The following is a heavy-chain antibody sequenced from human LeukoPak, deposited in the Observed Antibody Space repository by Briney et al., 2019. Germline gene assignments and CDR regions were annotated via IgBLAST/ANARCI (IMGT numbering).Heavy chain of an antibody. CDR2: IDYSGST. D-gene: IGHD6-19*01. J-gene: IGHJ4*02. V-gene: IGHV4-31*03. Sequence: PSQTLSLTCTVSGGSISSGDYYWSWIRQHPGKGLEWIGYIDYSGSTYYNPSLKSRVTISVDTSKIQFSLKLSSVTAADTAVYYCARGKSSGWYYFDYWGQGTLVTVSS. CDR3: ARGKSSGWYYFDY. CDR1: GGSISSGDYY.